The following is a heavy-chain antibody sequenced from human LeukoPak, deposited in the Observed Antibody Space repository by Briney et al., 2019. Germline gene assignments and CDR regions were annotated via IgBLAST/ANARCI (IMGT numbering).Heavy chain of an antibody. CDR2: ISGSGGST. V-gene: IGHV3-23*01. J-gene: IGHJ3*02. D-gene: IGHD3-22*01. CDR3: ASHYCDRTGYRRDAFDI. CDR1: GFTFSSYA. Sequence: GGSLRLSCAASGFTFSSYAMSWVRQAPGKGLEWVSTISGSGGSTYYADSVKGRFTISRDNSKNTLYLQMNSLRVEDTAIYYCASHYCDRTGYRRDAFDIWGQGTMVTVSS.